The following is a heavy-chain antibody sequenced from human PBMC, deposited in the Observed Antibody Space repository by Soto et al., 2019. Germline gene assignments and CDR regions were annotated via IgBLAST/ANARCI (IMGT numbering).Heavy chain of an antibody. D-gene: IGHD3-22*01. CDR2: IYYSGST. CDR1: GGSVSSGSYY. Sequence: SETLSLTCSVSGGSVSSGSYYWSWIRQPPGKGLEWIGYIYYSGSTNYNPSLKSRVTISVDTSKNQFSLKLSSVTAADTAVYYCARDKCARGYPFYYYYGMDVWGQGTTVTVSS. V-gene: IGHV4-61*01. J-gene: IGHJ6*02. CDR3: ARDKCARGYPFYYYYGMDV.